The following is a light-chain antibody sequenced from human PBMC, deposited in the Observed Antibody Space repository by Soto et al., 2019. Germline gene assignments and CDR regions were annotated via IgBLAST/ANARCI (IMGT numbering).Light chain of an antibody. CDR3: SLYTSSSTLV. CDR1: SSDVGGYNY. CDR2: DVS. Sequence: QSALTQPPSVSGSPGQSITISCTGTSSDVGGYNYVSWYQQHPGKAPKLMIYDVSNRPSGVSNRFSGSKSGNTASLTISGLQAEDEADYYCSLYTSSSTLVFGGGTKLTVL. J-gene: IGLJ2*01. V-gene: IGLV2-14*01.